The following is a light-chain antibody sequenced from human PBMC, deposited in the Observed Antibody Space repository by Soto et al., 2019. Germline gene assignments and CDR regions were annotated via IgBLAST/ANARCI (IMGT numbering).Light chain of an antibody. V-gene: IGLV2-23*01. Sequence: QSVLAQPASVSGSPGQSVTISCTGTSSDVGAYNSVSWYQQHPDKAPQLMIYKGTQRPSGVSNRFSGSTFGNAASLTISGLQAGDEADYFCCSSAPESTYVFGTGTKLTVL. CDR3: CSSAPESTYV. CDR2: KGT. J-gene: IGLJ1*01. CDR1: SSDVGAYNS.